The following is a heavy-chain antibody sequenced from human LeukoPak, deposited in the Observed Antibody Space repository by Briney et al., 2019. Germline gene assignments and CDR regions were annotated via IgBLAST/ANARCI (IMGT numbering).Heavy chain of an antibody. CDR1: GGSISSSSYY. CDR2: IYYSGST. CDR3: AVVTPMYYFDY. Sequence: NPSETLSLTCTVSGGSISSSSYYWGWIRQPPGKGLEWIGSIYYSGSTYYNPSLKSRVTISVDTSKNQFSLKLSSVTAADTAVYYCAVVTPMYYFDYWGQGTLVTVSS. D-gene: IGHD3-22*01. J-gene: IGHJ4*02. V-gene: IGHV4-39*01.